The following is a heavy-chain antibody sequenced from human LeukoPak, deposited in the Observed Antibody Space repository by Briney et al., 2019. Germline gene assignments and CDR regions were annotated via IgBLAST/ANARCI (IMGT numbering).Heavy chain of an antibody. CDR1: GFTFNDAW. CDR2: VYHNGAT. V-gene: IGHV4-4*02. J-gene: IGHJ4*02. D-gene: IGHD3-3*01. Sequence: GSLRLSCAASGFTFNDAWMSWVRQAPGKGLEWIGDVYHNGATFDNPSLKSRLSISVDTSKNQFSLNLSSVTAADTAVYYCASRGHYTYYFDFWGQGTLVTVSS. CDR3: ASRGHYTYYFDF.